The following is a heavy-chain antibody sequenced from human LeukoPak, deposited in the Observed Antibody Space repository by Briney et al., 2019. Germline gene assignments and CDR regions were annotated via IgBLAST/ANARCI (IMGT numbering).Heavy chain of an antibody. CDR2: INPNTGGT. CDR1: GYIFTDYY. Sequence: ASVKVSCKASGYIFTDYYMHRVRQAPGQGLEWMGRINPNTGGTNYAQKFQARVTMTRDTSISTAYMDLRSLRSDDTAVYYCASPSYVGGNYDSSGHNDYWGQGTLVTVSS. CDR3: ASPSYVGGNYDSSGHNDY. D-gene: IGHD3-22*01. J-gene: IGHJ4*02. V-gene: IGHV1-2*06.